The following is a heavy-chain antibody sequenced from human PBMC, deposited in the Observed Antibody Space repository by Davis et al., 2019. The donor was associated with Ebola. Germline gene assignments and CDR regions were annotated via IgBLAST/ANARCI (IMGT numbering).Heavy chain of an antibody. CDR1: GFTFSSYW. CDR2: IKQDGSEK. CDR3: AHLGPQRYCSGGGCHGYLDY. Sequence: GESLKISCAASGFTFSSYWMSWVRQAPGKGLEGVANIKQDGSEKYYVDSVKGRFTISRDNAKNSLYLQMTSLRSKDTAVYYCAHLGPQRYCSGGGCHGYLDYWGQGTLVTVSS. J-gene: IGHJ4*02. V-gene: IGHV3-7*03. D-gene: IGHD2-15*01.